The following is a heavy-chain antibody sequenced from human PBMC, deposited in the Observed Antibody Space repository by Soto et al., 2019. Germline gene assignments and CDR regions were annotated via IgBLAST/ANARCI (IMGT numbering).Heavy chain of an antibody. CDR2: ISAYNGNT. Sequence: ASVKVSCKASGYTFTSYGISWVRQAPGQGLEWMGWISAYNGNTNYAQKLQGRVTMTTDTSTSTAYMELRSLRSDDTAVYYCARVVDMTTVTYYYFDDWGQGTLVTVSS. CDR3: ARVVDMTTVTYYYFDD. V-gene: IGHV1-18*01. D-gene: IGHD4-17*01. J-gene: IGHJ4*02. CDR1: GYTFTSYG.